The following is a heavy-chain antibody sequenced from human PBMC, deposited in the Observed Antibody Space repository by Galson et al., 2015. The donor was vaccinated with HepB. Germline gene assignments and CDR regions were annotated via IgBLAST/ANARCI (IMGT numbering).Heavy chain of an antibody. Sequence: SVKVYCKASGYTFVTYCMHWVRQAPGQGLERMGILKPSDGSGRYIEKFQGRVTRTRDTSTRTVCMELRSLSSEVTAVYYSARDKEYWQTMVLANWGQGTLVTVSS. CDR1: GYTFVTYC. J-gene: IGHJ4*02. CDR3: ARDKEYWQTMVLAN. V-gene: IGHV1-46*01. CDR2: LKPSDGSG. D-gene: IGHD2/OR15-2a*01.